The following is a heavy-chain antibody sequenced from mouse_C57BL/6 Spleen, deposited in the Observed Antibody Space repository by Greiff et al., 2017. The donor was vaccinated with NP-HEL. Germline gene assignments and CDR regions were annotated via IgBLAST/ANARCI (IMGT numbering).Heavy chain of an antibody. CDR3: ARERSSYYFDY. CDR1: GFTFSSYA. CDR2: ISDGGSYT. Sequence: EVQLVESGGGLVKPGGSLKLSCAASGFTFSSYAMSWVRQTPEKRLEWVATISDGGSYTYYPDNVKGRFTISRDNAKNNLYLQMSHLKSEDTAMYYCARERSSYYFDYWGQGTTLTVSS. V-gene: IGHV5-4*01. J-gene: IGHJ2*01. D-gene: IGHD1-1*01.